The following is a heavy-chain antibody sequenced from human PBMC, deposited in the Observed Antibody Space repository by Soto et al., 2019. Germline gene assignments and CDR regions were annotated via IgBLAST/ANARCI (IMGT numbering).Heavy chain of an antibody. Sequence: QVQLVQSGAEVKKPGSSVKVSCKASADTFNSYSLSWLRQAPGQRLEWMGGITPVFGTADYAQSFEDRLTKTADDSTSTVYMELSSLRSDDTAVYYCARSLEGPTVTNWFDPWGQGALVTVSS. CDR2: ITPVFGTA. V-gene: IGHV1-69*01. J-gene: IGHJ5*02. CDR1: ADTFNSYS. CDR3: ARSLEGPTVTNWFDP. D-gene: IGHD4-17*01.